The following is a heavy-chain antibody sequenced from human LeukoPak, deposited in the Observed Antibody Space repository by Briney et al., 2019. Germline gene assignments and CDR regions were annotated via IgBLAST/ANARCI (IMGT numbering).Heavy chain of an antibody. Sequence: GASLRLSCAASGFTFGSYAMSWVRQAPGKGLEWVSAISGSGGSTYYADSVKGRFTISRDNSKNTLYLQMNSLRAEDTAVYYCAKDEYSGSYNAFDIWGQGTMVTVSS. J-gene: IGHJ3*02. D-gene: IGHD1-26*01. CDR2: ISGSGGST. CDR3: AKDEYSGSYNAFDI. V-gene: IGHV3-23*01. CDR1: GFTFGSYA.